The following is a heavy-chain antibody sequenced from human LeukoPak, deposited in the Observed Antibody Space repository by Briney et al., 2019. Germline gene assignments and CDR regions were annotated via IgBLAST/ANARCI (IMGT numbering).Heavy chain of an antibody. CDR2: INLNGGST. CDR3: AISPGITGTTTGFDY. D-gene: IGHD1-14*01. J-gene: IGHJ4*02. Sequence: VGALRLSCVRSGFTFDDYGVCWVRQSPGEGLEWVAGINLNGGSTGYADSVKGRFTISRDNAKNSLYLQMNSLRGEDTALYYCAISPGITGTTTGFDYWGQGTLVIVSS. CDR1: GFTFDDYG. V-gene: IGHV3-20*04.